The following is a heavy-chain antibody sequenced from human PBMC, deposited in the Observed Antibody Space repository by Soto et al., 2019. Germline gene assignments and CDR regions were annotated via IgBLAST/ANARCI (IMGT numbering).Heavy chain of an antibody. V-gene: IGHV3-48*03. D-gene: IGHD2-21*01. Sequence: GCLRLSCVASEFIFSSYEMKWVRQAPGKGLDVLSSFRPCRTTIYYTPSVNGRFTISIHNPNNSLYLQMNSLRAQHTSFYYRFRFRCPSAIPQDYSGHCPLVPLSS. CDR1: EFIFSSYE. J-gene: IGHJ4*01. CDR2: FRPCRTTI. CDR3: FRFRCPSAIPQDY.